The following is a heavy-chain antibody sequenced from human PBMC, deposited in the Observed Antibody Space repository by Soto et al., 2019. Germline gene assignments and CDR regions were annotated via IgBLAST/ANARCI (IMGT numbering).Heavy chain of an antibody. J-gene: IGHJ4*02. V-gene: IGHV3-21*01. CDR2: ISSSSSYI. D-gene: IGHD3-10*01. Sequence: EVQLVESGGGLVKPGGSLRLSCAASGFTFSDYTMNWVRQAPGKGLQWVSSISSSSSYIYYADSMQGRFTISRDNAKNSLYLPMNSLRDEDTAVYYCARGCPGVGYWGQGTLVTVSS. CDR3: ARGCPGVGY. CDR1: GFTFSDYT.